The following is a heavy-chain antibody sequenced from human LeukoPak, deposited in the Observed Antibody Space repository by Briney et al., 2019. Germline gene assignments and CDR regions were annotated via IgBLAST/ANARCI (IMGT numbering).Heavy chain of an antibody. CDR1: GYTLPEIS. Sequence: ASETVSCKVSGYTLPEISIHWVRQAPGKGLEWVGGCDPSDYETIYAHNFQGRVTLTKETSTDTAYLELSSLSSEAPAVYYVAKDFERRRMLGAYYCDYGGEGTLVTVS. CDR2: CDPSDYET. V-gene: IGHV1-24*01. J-gene: IGHJ4*02. CDR3: AKDFERRRMLGAYYCDY. D-gene: IGHD3-16*01.